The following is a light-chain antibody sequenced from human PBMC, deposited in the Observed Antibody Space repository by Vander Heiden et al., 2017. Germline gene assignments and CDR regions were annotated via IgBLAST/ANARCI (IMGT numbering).Light chain of an antibody. CDR1: QNVISTS. CDR2: GVS. Sequence: EIVLTQSPGTLSLSPGEKVTPSCRASQNVISTSLAWYQQKPGQAPRLLIYGVSIRATGIPDRFSGSGSGTDFTLTISRLEPEDFAVYYCQQYDGSPLTFGQGTKVEIK. CDR3: QQYDGSPLT. V-gene: IGKV3-20*01. J-gene: IGKJ1*01.